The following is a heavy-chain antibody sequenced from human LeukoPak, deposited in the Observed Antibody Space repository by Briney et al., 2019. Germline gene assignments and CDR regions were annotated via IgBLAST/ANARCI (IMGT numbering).Heavy chain of an antibody. CDR3: ARDRGRVPTTGSAFDI. D-gene: IGHD1-14*01. J-gene: IGHJ3*02. V-gene: IGHV3-66*01. CDR1: GFSVSSTY. Sequence: GGSLRLSCAASGFSVSSTYMSWVRQAPGKGLEWVAIIYSRSTYYADSVRGRSTISRDSSKNTLSLEVNSLRVEDTAVYYCARDRGRVPTTGSAFDIWGRGTMVIVSS. CDR2: IYSRST.